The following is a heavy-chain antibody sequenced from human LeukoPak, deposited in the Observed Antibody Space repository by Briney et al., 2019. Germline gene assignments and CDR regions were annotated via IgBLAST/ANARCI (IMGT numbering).Heavy chain of an antibody. Sequence: GGSLRLSCAASGFTFSSYAMHWVRHAPGKGLEWVAVISYDGSNKYYADSVKGRFTISRDNSKNTLYLQMNSLRAEDTAVYYCARDLFSPVDYDILTGAFDYWGQGTLVTVPS. V-gene: IGHV3-30-3*01. CDR3: ARDLFSPVDYDILTGAFDY. J-gene: IGHJ4*02. D-gene: IGHD3-9*01. CDR2: ISYDGSNK. CDR1: GFTFSSYA.